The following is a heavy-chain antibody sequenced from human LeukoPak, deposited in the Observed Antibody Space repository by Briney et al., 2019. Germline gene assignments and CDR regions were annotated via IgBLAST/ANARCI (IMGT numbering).Heavy chain of an antibody. V-gene: IGHV3-11*04. Sequence: GGSLRLSCVASGVTFSDYYMSWIRQAPGKGLEWVSSISSISSTIYYADSVKGRFTISRDNAKNSLYLQMNSLRPEDTAVYYCARCGDGLPCDFDYWGQGTLVTVSS. CDR3: ARCGDGLPCDFDY. J-gene: IGHJ4*02. D-gene: IGHD3-10*01. CDR2: ISSISSTI. CDR1: GVTFSDYY.